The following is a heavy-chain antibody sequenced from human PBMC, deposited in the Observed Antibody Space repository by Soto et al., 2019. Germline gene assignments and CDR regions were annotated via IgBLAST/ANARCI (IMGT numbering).Heavy chain of an antibody. Sequence: SVKVSCKASGGTFSSYAISWVRQAPGQGLEWMGGIIPIFGTANYAQKFQGRVTITADESTSTAYMELSSLRSEDTAVYYCARGYYYDSSGYAYYFDYWGQGALVTVSS. CDR3: ARGYYYDSSGYAYYFDY. D-gene: IGHD3-22*01. V-gene: IGHV1-69*13. CDR1: GGTFSSYA. CDR2: IIPIFGTA. J-gene: IGHJ4*02.